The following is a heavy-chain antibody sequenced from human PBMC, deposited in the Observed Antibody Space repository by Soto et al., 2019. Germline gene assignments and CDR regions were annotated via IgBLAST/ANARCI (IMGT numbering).Heavy chain of an antibody. J-gene: IGHJ4*02. Sequence: VQLQESGPGLVKPSETLSLTCTVSNGSVSSGNYYWSWIRQPPGKGLEWIGYVYYSGNTRCNPSLKSRVTISVDTSKNQFSLRLNSVTAADTAVYYCAVSPYCSSTSCYGSYYFDYWGQGTLLTVSS. CDR2: VYYSGNT. CDR3: AVSPYCSSTSCYGSYYFDY. D-gene: IGHD2-2*01. V-gene: IGHV4-61*01. CDR1: NGSVSSGNYY.